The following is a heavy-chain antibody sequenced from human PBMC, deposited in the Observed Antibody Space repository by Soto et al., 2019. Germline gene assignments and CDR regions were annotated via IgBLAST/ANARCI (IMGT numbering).Heavy chain of an antibody. J-gene: IGHJ4*02. V-gene: IGHV3-48*03. CDR2: ISGSGSTI. D-gene: IGHD5-12*01. CDR3: AREVEMATYDY. Sequence: EVQLVESGGGLVQPGGSLRLSCAASGFTFSSYEMNWVRQAPGKGLEWVSYISGSGSTIYYADSVKGRFTISRDNAKNSLYLQMNSLRAEDTAVYYCAREVEMATYDYWGQGTLVTVSS. CDR1: GFTFSSYE.